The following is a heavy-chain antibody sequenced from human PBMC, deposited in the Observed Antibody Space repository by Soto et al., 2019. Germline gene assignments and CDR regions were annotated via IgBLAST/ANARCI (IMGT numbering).Heavy chain of an antibody. Sequence: EVQLVESGGGLVQPGRSLRLSCAASGFIFDDYGMYWVRQAPGKGLEWVSGINWNSGRIGYADSVKGRFTISRDNAKNSLYLQMNSLRPEDTAFYYCAKVGETDYYDSRGYLQHWGQGTLVTVSS. CDR2: INWNSGRI. D-gene: IGHD3-22*01. J-gene: IGHJ1*01. CDR1: GFIFDDYG. CDR3: AKVGETDYYDSRGYLQH. V-gene: IGHV3-9*01.